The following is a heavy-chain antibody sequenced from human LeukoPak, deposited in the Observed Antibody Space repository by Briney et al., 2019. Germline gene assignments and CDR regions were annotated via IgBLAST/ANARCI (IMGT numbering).Heavy chain of an antibody. CDR2: IYYSGST. V-gene: IGHV4-39*07. D-gene: IGHD2-15*01. CDR3: ARVAGGYCSGGSCYKNAFDI. Sequence: SETLSLTCTVSGGSISSSSYYWGWIRQPPGKGLEWIGSIYYSGSTYYNPSLKSRVTISVDTSKNQFSLKLSSVTAADTAVYYCARVAGGYCSGGSCYKNAFDIWGQGTMVTVSS. CDR1: GGSISSSSYY. J-gene: IGHJ3*02.